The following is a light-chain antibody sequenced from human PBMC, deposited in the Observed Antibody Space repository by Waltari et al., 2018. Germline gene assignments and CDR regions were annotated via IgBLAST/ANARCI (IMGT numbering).Light chain of an antibody. J-gene: IGKJ3*01. CDR1: QSLVHSDGKTY. Sequence: DIVMTQTPLSSPVTLGQPASIPCWSSQSLVHSDGKTYLSWLQQRPGQPPRVLIYKISNRFSGVPDRFSGSGAGTDFTLKISRVEAEDVGVYYCMQATQLVTFGPGTKVDIK. CDR2: KIS. V-gene: IGKV2-24*01. CDR3: MQATQLVT.